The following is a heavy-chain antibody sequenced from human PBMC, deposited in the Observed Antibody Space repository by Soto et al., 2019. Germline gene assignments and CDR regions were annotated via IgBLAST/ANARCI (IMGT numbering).Heavy chain of an antibody. CDR3: ARDQEYSSSSPYYYYYYGMDV. D-gene: IGHD6-6*01. CDR2: ISAYNGNT. J-gene: IGHJ6*02. V-gene: IGHV1-18*01. Sequence: ASVKVSCKASGYTFTSYGISWVRQAPGQGLEWMGWISAYNGNTNYAQKLQGRVTMTRDTSTSTVYMELSSLRSEDTAVYYCARDQEYSSSSPYYYYYYGMDVWGQGTTVTVSS. CDR1: GYTFTSYG.